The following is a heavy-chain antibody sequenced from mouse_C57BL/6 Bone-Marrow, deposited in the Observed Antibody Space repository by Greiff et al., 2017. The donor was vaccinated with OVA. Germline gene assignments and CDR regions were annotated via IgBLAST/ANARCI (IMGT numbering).Heavy chain of an antibody. J-gene: IGHJ3*01. Sequence: EVKVVESGGDLVKPGGSLKLSCAASGFTFSSYGMSWVRPTPDKRLEWVATISSGGSYTYYPDSVKGRFTISRDNAKNTLYLQMSSLKSEDTAMYYCARRDGRGFAYWGQGTLVTVSA. D-gene: IGHD1-1*01. CDR2: ISSGGSYT. CDR3: ARRDGRGFAY. V-gene: IGHV5-6*02. CDR1: GFTFSSYG.